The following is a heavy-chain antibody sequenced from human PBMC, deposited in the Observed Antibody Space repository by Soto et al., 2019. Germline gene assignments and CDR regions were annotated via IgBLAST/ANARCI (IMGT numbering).Heavy chain of an antibody. Sequence: TSETLSLTCAVSGGSISSGGYSWSWIRQPPGKGLEWIGYIYNKGSTYYNPSLKNQVNKSVDRSKNQFSLKLSSVTAADTAVYYCARVPDRWGQGTLVTVSS. V-gene: IGHV4-30-2*01. CDR2: IYNKGST. D-gene: IGHD2-2*01. CDR1: GGSISSGGYS. CDR3: ARVPDR. J-gene: IGHJ5*02.